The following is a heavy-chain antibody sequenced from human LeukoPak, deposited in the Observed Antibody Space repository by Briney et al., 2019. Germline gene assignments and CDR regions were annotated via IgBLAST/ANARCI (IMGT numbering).Heavy chain of an antibody. D-gene: IGHD3-10*01. V-gene: IGHV4-59*12. CDR2: IYYSGST. CDR3: AREEVRGVIGGNYMDV. Sequence: PSETLTLTCTVSGVSISSDCWSWIRQPPGKGLEWIGYIYYSGSTNYNPSLRSRVTISVDMSKNQFSLKLSSVTAAETAVYFCAREEVRGVIGGNYMDVWGKGTTVTVSS. J-gene: IGHJ6*03. CDR1: GVSISSDC.